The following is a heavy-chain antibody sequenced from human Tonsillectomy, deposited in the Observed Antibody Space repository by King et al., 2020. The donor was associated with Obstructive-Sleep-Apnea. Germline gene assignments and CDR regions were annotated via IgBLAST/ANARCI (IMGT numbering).Heavy chain of an antibody. CDR1: GGSISSSSYY. CDR2: IYYSGST. Sequence: LQLQESGPGLVKPSETLSLTCTVSGGSISSSSYYWGWIRQPPGKGLEWIGSIYYSGSTYYNPSLKSRVTISVDTSKNQFSLKLSSVTAPDTAVYYCARERSYSTWGYWGQGTLVTVSS. J-gene: IGHJ4*02. V-gene: IGHV4-39*07. CDR3: ARERSYSTWGY. D-gene: IGHD1-26*01.